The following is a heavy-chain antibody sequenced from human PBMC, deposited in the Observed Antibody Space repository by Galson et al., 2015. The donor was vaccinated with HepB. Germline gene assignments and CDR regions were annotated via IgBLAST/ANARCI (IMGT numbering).Heavy chain of an antibody. CDR3: ARSIVVPPAAIVYYFDF. Sequence: SVKVSCKASGGTFSNYAISWVRQAPGQGLEWMGGIITIFDTTNYAQKFQGRVTITADESTNTAYMELNSLRSEDTAVYYCARSIVVPPAAIVYYFDFWGQGTLVTVSS. CDR2: IITIFDTT. D-gene: IGHD2-2*01. V-gene: IGHV1-69*13. J-gene: IGHJ4*02. CDR1: GGTFSNYA.